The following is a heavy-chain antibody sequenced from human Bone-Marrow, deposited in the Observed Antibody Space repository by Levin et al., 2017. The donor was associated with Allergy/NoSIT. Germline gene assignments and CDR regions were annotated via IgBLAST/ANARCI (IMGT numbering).Heavy chain of an antibody. CDR1: GFTFSSQW. CDR2: MNGDGSST. V-gene: IGHV3-74*01. Sequence: GESLKISCVASGFTFSSQWMHWVRQPPGKGLVWVSRMNGDGSSTNYADSVKGRFTISRDNAKNTLYLQMNSLRAEDTAVYYCASPKRGGYFDYWGQGILVTVSS. CDR3: ASPKRGGYFDY. D-gene: IGHD3-10*01. J-gene: IGHJ4*02.